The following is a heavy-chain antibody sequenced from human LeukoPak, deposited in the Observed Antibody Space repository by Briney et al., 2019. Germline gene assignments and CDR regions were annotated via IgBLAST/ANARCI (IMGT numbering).Heavy chain of an antibody. CDR1: GYTFTSYD. V-gene: IGHV1-69*13. Sequence: SVKVSCKASGYTFTSYDINWVRQAPGQGLEWMGGIIPIFGTANYAQKFQGRVTITADESTSTAYMELSSLRSEDTAVYYCARGSYGGNSADYYYYGMDVWGQGTTVTVSS. J-gene: IGHJ6*02. D-gene: IGHD4-23*01. CDR3: ARGSYGGNSADYYYYGMDV. CDR2: IIPIFGTA.